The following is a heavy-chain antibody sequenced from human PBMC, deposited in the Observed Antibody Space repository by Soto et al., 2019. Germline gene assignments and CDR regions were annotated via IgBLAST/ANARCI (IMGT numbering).Heavy chain of an antibody. J-gene: IGHJ6*02. CDR3: AKDRNYGDYYFGMDV. CDR2: ISYDGSDK. Sequence: QVQLMESGGGVVQPGRSLRLSCAASGFTFSSYGMHWVRQAPGKGLEWVAVISYDGSDKYYADSVKGRFTISRDNSRNTLDLQMNSLRAEDTAGYYCAKDRNYGDYYFGMDVWGQGTTVTVSS. V-gene: IGHV3-30*18. CDR1: GFTFSSYG. D-gene: IGHD4-17*01.